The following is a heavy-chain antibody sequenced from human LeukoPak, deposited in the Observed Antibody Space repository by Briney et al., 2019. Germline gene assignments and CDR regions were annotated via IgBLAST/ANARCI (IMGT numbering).Heavy chain of an antibody. D-gene: IGHD1-14*01. J-gene: IGHJ4*02. CDR1: LDSTTSNF. V-gene: IGHV4-4*02. CDR2: IHRSGSL. Sequence: SETLSLTCTVSLDSTTSNFWSWVRQPPGKGLEWTGEIHRSGSLTYNPSLQSRVTISIARSRNQFALECSSLPPPDTAVYYCAREILGGFNPGAYWGQGTLVTVSS. CDR3: AREILGGFNPGAY.